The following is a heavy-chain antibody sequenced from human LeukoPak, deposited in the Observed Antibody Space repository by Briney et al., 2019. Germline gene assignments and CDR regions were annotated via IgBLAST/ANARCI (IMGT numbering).Heavy chain of an antibody. Sequence: PWASVKVSCKASGGTPSRHAISWVRQAPGQGLEWMGGIIPIFGTAKYAQKFQGRVTITADESTSTAYMELSSLRSEDTAVYYCARDQWYSNYAGTYYYYMDVWGKGTTVTVSS. CDR3: ARDQWYSNYAGTYYYYMDV. CDR1: GGTPSRHA. J-gene: IGHJ6*03. D-gene: IGHD4-11*01. V-gene: IGHV1-69*13. CDR2: IIPIFGTA.